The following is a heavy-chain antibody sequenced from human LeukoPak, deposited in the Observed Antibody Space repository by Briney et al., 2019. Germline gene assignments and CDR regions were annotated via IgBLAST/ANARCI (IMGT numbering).Heavy chain of an antibody. J-gene: IGHJ4*02. CDR2: IGTAGDT. Sequence: PGGSLRLSCAASGFTFSNYAMNWVRQATGKGLEWVSAIGTAGDTYYPGSVKGRFTISRENAKNSLYLQMNSLRAGDTAMYYCARAMTQDGSSWYFDYWGQGTLVTVSS. V-gene: IGHV3-13*04. CDR3: ARAMTQDGSSWYFDY. D-gene: IGHD6-13*01. CDR1: GFTFSNYA.